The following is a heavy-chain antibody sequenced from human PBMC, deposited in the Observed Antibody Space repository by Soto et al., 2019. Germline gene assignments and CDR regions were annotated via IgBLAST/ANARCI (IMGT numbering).Heavy chain of an antibody. V-gene: IGHV1-69*01. CDR1: GGTFSSYA. CDR3: ASLHYHDSSGYYQDY. J-gene: IGHJ4*02. Sequence: QVQLVQSGAEVKKPGSSVKVSCKSSGGTFSSYAISWVRQAPGQGLEWMGGIIPIFGTANYAQKFQGRVTMNADESTTTASTELSSVRSEVTAVYYGASLHYHDSSGYYQDYWGQGTLVTVSS. CDR2: IIPIFGTA. D-gene: IGHD3-22*01.